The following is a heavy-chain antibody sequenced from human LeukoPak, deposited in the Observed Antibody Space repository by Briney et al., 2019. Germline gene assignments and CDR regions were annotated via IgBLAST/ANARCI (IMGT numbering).Heavy chain of an antibody. J-gene: IGHJ4*02. CDR3: ARGGGYYYGSGSYYYFDY. Sequence: SETLSLTCAVYGGSFSGYYWSWIRQPPGEGLEWIGEINHSGSTNYNPSLKSRVTISVDTSKNQFSLKLSSVTAADTAVYYCARGGGYYYGSGSYYYFDYWGQGTLVTVSS. CDR2: INHSGST. D-gene: IGHD3-10*01. CDR1: GGSFSGYY. V-gene: IGHV4-34*01.